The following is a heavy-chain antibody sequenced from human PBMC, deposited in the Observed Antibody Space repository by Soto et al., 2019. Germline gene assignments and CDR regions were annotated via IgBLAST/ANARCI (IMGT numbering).Heavy chain of an antibody. CDR3: ASGPIYDFWSGYYYYYYGMDV. V-gene: IGHV1-18*01. CDR2: ISAYNGNT. Sequence: ASVKVSCKASGYTFISYGISWVRQAPGQGLEWMGWISAYNGNTNYAQKLQGRVTMTTDTSTSTAYMELRSLRSDDTAVYYCASGPIYDFWSGYYYYYYGMDVWGQGTTVNVSS. D-gene: IGHD3-3*01. CDR1: GYTFISYG. J-gene: IGHJ6*02.